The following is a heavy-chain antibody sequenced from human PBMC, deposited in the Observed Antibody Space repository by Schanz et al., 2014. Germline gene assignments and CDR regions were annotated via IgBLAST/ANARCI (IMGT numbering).Heavy chain of an antibody. CDR3: ARSAGRDFWSGYYTRFDY. CDR2: IATGSSTR. V-gene: IGHV3-48*04. Sequence: DVQLLESGGGLVQPGGSLRLSCAASGFTISSYSMNWVRQAPGKGLEWLSYIATGSSTRHYADSVKGRVTISRDNAKNSLYLQMNSLRAEDTAVYYCARSAGRDFWSGYYTRFDYWGQGTLVTVSS. D-gene: IGHD3-3*01. J-gene: IGHJ4*02. CDR1: GFTISSYS.